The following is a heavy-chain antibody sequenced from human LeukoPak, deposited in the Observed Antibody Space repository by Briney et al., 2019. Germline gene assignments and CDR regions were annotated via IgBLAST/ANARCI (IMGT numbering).Heavy chain of an antibody. CDR1: GYSISSDHY. CDR2: IYHSGST. J-gene: IGHJ4*02. Sequence: KPSETLSLTCAVSGYSISSDHYWGWIRQPPGKGLEWIGNIYHSGSTHYNPSLKSRVTISVDTSKNQFSLKLNSVTAADTAVYYCVRDATYGGNSPRFDYWGQGTLVPVSS. D-gene: IGHD4-23*01. V-gene: IGHV4-38-2*02. CDR3: VRDATYGGNSPRFDY.